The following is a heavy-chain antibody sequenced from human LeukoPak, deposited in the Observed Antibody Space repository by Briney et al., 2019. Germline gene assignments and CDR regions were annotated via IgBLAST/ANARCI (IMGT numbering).Heavy chain of an antibody. CDR1: GYTFTSYA. D-gene: IGHD3-10*01. J-gene: IGHJ4*02. CDR2: INAGNGNT. V-gene: IGHV1-3*01. CDR3: ATVHYGSGSPPLFDY. Sequence: ASVKVSCKASGYTFTSYAMHWVRQAPGQRLEWMGWINAGNGNTKYSQKFQGRVTMTEDTSTDTAYMELSSLRSEDTAVYYCATVHYGSGSPPLFDYWGQGTLVTVSS.